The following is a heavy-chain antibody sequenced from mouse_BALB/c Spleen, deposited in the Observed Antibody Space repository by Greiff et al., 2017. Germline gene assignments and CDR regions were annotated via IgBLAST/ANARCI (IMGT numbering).Heavy chain of an antibody. CDR1: GFSLTSYG. V-gene: IGHV2-2*02. CDR2: IWSGGST. J-gene: IGHJ4*01. Sequence: VKLQESGPGLVQPSQSLSITCTVSGFSLTSYGVHWVRQSPGKGLEWLGVIWSGGSTDYNAAFISRLSISKDNSKSQVFFKMNSLQANDTAIYYCAREREYYYGSSSYYAMDYWGQGTSVTVSS. D-gene: IGHD1-1*01. CDR3: AREREYYYGSSSYYAMDY.